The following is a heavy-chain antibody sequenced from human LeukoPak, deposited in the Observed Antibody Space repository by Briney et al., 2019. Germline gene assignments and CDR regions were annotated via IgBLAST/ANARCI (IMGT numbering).Heavy chain of an antibody. V-gene: IGHV3-7*03. J-gene: IGHJ4*02. CDR3: AQAPSRRAENYFDY. Sequence: GGSLRLSCAASGFTFSSYWMSWVRQAPGKGLEWVANIKQDGSEKYYVDSVKGRFTISRDNAKNSLYLQMNSLRAEDTAVYYCAQAPSRRAENYFDYWGQGTLVTVSS. D-gene: IGHD1-14*01. CDR1: GFTFSSYW. CDR2: IKQDGSEK.